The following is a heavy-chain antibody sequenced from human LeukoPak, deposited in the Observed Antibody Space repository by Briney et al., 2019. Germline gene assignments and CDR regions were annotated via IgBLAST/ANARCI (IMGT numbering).Heavy chain of an antibody. CDR2: VYHSGST. CDR1: AYSIRDGFF. D-gene: IGHD3-3*01. V-gene: IGHV4-38-2*02. Sequence: SETLSLTCSVSAYSIRDGFFWGWIRQPPGRGLEWIGSVYHSGSTYYHQSLQSRVTISLDMSRNQFSLNLRSVIAADTAVYYCSRIFGGTKGYFQHWSQGTLVTVSS. CDR3: SRIFGGTKGYFQH. J-gene: IGHJ1*01.